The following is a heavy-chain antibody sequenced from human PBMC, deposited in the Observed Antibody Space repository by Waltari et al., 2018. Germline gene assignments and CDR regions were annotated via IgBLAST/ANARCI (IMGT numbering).Heavy chain of an antibody. Sequence: QVQLVQSGAEVKKPGSSVKVSCKASGGTFSSYAISWVRQAPGQGLEWMGGIIPSFGTANYAQKFQGRVTITADESTSTAYMELSSLRSEDTAVYYCAGTLPRGYCSSTSCYTSFDYWGQGTLVTVSS. J-gene: IGHJ4*02. CDR2: IIPSFGTA. V-gene: IGHV1-69*01. CDR1: GGTFSSYA. CDR3: AGTLPRGYCSSTSCYTSFDY. D-gene: IGHD2-2*02.